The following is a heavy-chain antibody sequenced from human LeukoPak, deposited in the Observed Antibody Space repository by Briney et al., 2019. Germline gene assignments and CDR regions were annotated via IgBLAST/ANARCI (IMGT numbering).Heavy chain of an antibody. CDR2: ISYDGSNK. J-gene: IGHJ4*02. CDR1: GFTFSSYA. V-gene: IGHV3-30-3*01. D-gene: IGHD5-12*01. CDR3: ARDETWGIVATSAADY. Sequence: PGGSLRLSCAASGFTFSSYAMHWVRQAPGKGLEWVAVISYDGSNKYYADSVKGRFTISRDNSKNTLYLQMNSLRAEDTAVYYCARDETWGIVATSAADYWGQGTLVTVSS.